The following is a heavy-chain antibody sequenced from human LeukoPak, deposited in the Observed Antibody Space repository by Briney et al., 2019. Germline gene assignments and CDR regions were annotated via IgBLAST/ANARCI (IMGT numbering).Heavy chain of an antibody. CDR3: ARHVSSVAAAENNWFDP. CDR2: IYYSGST. D-gene: IGHD6-13*01. CDR1: GGSISSSSYY. Sequence: SETLSLTCTVSGGSISSSSYYWGWIRQPPGKGLEWIAYIYYSGSTNYNPSLKSRVTISVDTSKNQFSLKLSSVTAADTAVYYCARHVSSVAAAENNWFDPWGQGTLVTVSS. J-gene: IGHJ5*02. V-gene: IGHV4-61*05.